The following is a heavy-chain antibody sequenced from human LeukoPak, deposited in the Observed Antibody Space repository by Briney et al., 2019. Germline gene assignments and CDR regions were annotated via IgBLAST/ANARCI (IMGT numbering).Heavy chain of an antibody. CDR3: ASQSVAVGPRWFDP. J-gene: IGHJ5*02. CDR1: RYSTSSGYF. Sequence: SETLSLTCTVSRYSTSSGYFWGWIRQSPGKGLEWIGSIYHSGTTYYNPTLESRITISVDTSKKQFSLRLSSVTAADTAVYYCASQSVAVGPRWFDPWGQGTLVTVSS. V-gene: IGHV4-38-2*02. D-gene: IGHD6-19*01. CDR2: IYHSGTT.